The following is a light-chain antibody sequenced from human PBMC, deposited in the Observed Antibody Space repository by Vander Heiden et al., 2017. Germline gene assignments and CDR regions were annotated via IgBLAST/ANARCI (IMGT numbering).Light chain of an antibody. CDR2: AAS. Sequence: DIQITQSPSSASASLAAARPHTCRSGQGISSWLAWYQQKPGKAPKLLIFAASSLQSGVPSRFSGSGSGTDFTITISSLQPEDFATYYCQQANNFPRTFGQGTKVEIK. J-gene: IGKJ1*01. V-gene: IGKV1-12*01. CDR3: QQANNFPRT. CDR1: QGISSW.